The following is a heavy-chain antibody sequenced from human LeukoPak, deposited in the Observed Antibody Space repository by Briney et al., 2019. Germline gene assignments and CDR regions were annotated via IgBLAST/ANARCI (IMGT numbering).Heavy chain of an antibody. Sequence: GASVKVSFKCSGYTFTNYGISWVRQAPGQGLEWMGWISGYNGNTNYSQKSQGRVTMTTDTSTNAAHMELRSLRSDDTAVYYCARDCGYQCLFDYWGQGTLVTVSS. J-gene: IGHJ4*02. CDR3: ARDCGYQCLFDY. CDR2: ISGYNGNT. CDR1: GYTFTNYG. V-gene: IGHV1-18*01. D-gene: IGHD5-12*01.